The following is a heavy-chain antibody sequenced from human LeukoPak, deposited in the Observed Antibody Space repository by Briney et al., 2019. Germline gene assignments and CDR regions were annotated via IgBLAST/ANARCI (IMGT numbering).Heavy chain of an antibody. J-gene: IGHJ5*02. CDR2: ISGSGGST. CDR1: GFTFSSYA. V-gene: IGHV3-23*01. D-gene: IGHD4-17*01. CDR3: AKDPYGDYLGHWFDP. Sequence: QPGGSLRLSCAASGFTFSSYAMSWVRQAPGKGLEWVSAISGSGGSTYYADSVKGRFTISRDNSKNTLYLQMNSLRAVDTAVYYCAKDPYGDYLGHWFDPWGQGTLVTVSS.